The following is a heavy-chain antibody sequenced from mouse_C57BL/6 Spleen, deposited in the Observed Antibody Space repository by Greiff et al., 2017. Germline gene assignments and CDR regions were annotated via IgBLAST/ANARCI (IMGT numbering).Heavy chain of an antibody. V-gene: IGHV1-69*01. CDR1: GYTFTSYW. Sequence: QVHVKQPGAELVMPGASVKLSCKASGYTFTSYWMHWVKQRPGQGLEWIGEIDPSDSYTNYNQKFKGKSTLTVDKSSSTAYMQLSSLTSEDSAVYYCARFGFFAYWGQGTLVTVSA. CDR2: IDPSDSYT. D-gene: IGHD2-2*01. J-gene: IGHJ3*01. CDR3: ARFGFFAY.